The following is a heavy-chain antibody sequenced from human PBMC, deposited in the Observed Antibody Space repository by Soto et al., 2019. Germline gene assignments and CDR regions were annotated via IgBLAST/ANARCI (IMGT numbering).Heavy chain of an antibody. V-gene: IGHV1-2*04. Sequence: ASVKVSCKASGYTFTGYYMHWVRQAPGQGLEWMGWINPNSGGTNYAQKFQGWVTMTWDTSISTAYMELSRLRSDDTAVYYCARSLYSSSSAFGYWGQGTLVTSPQ. CDR2: INPNSGGT. CDR1: GYTFTGYY. J-gene: IGHJ4*02. D-gene: IGHD6-6*01. CDR3: ARSLYSSSSAFGY.